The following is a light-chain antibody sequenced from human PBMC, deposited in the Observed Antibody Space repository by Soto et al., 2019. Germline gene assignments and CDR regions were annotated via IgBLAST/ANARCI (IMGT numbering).Light chain of an antibody. CDR3: QQYDNFPQT. CDR1: QRISNSY. Sequence: SLSPGERATLSCRASQRISNSYLAWYQQKPGQXXRXXXYGASSRAAGIPDRFSGSAYGTDFTLTISRLEPDDFAMYYCQQYDNFPQTFGQGTKVDIK. V-gene: IGKV3-20*01. CDR2: GAS. J-gene: IGKJ1*01.